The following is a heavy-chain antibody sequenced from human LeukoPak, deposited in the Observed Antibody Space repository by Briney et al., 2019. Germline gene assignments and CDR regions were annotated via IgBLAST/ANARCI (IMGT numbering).Heavy chain of an antibody. J-gene: IGHJ4*02. D-gene: IGHD6-6*01. CDR3: ARQGAGGSSPFDY. CDR1: GYSFTSYW. Sequence: GESLKISCKGSGYSFTSYWIGWVRQMPGKGVGWMGIIYPGDSDTRYSPSFQGQVTISADKSISTAYLQWSSRKASDTAMYYCARQGAGGSSPFDYWGQGTLVTVSS. V-gene: IGHV5-51*01. CDR2: IYPGDSDT.